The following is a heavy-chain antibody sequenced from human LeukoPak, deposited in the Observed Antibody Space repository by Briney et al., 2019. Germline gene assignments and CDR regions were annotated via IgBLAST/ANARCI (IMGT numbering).Heavy chain of an antibody. V-gene: IGHV4-59*01. J-gene: IGHJ5*02. CDR1: GGSICSYY. CDR2: IYYSGST. Sequence: PSETLSLTCTVSGGSICSYYWSWIRQPPGKGLEWIGYIYYSGSTNYNPSLKSRVTISVDTSKNQFSLKLSSVTAADTAVYYCARGGGTIFGVVIIPVDWFDPWGQGTLVTVSS. CDR3: ARGGGTIFGVVIIPVDWFDP. D-gene: IGHD3-3*01.